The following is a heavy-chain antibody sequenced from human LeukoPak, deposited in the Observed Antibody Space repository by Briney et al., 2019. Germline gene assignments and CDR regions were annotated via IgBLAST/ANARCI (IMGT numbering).Heavy chain of an antibody. J-gene: IGHJ6*02. CDR3: GRGGYDVDV. Sequence: PPGGSLRLSCAASGITVSNIYMTWVRQAPNKGLEWVSTIRTDGTTIYADSVKGRFTISRNTSKNTLYLQMNSLRAEDTAVYYCGRGGYDVDVWGQGTTVSVSS. CDR1: GITVSNIY. D-gene: IGHD3-16*01. V-gene: IGHV3-66*01. CDR2: IRTDGTT.